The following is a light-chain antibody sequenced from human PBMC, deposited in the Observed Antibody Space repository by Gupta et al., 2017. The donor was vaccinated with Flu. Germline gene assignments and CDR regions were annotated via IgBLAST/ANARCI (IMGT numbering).Light chain of an antibody. V-gene: IGLV3-1*01. CDR2: QDT. Sequence: SYELTQPPSVSVSPGQTATITCSADKLGDKYACWYQQKPGQSPVLLIYQDTKRPSGIPERISGSNSGNTATLTISGTQTMDEADYYCQVWDDSTASVVFGGGTKLTVL. CDR1: KLGDKY. J-gene: IGLJ2*01. CDR3: QVWDDSTASVV.